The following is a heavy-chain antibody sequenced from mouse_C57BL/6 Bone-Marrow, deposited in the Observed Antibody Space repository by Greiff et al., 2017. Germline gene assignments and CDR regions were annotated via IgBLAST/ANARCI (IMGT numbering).Heavy chain of an antibody. CDR1: GYTFTSYW. CDR3: AVVRPFAY. J-gene: IGHJ3*01. D-gene: IGHD1-1*01. CDR2: INPSSGYT. V-gene: IGHV1-7*01. Sequence: QVQLQQSGAELAKPGASVKLSCKASGYTFTSYWMHWVKQRPGQGLEWIGYINPSSGYTKYNQKFKDKAPLTVDQSSSTAYMQLVSLTYEDAAVYYCAVVRPFAYWGQGTLVTVSA.